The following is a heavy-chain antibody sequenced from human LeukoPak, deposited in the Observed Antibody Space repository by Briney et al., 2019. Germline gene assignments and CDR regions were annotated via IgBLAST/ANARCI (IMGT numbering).Heavy chain of an antibody. Sequence: GGSLRLSCAASGFSFSGYWMSWVRQAPGKGLEWVANIKQDGSEKYYVDSVKGRFTISRDNAKNSLCLQMNSLRAEDTAVYYCARDGYANDAFDIWGQGTMVTVSS. CDR3: ARDGYANDAFDI. V-gene: IGHV3-7*05. CDR2: IKQDGSEK. D-gene: IGHD5-12*01. CDR1: GFSFSGYW. J-gene: IGHJ3*02.